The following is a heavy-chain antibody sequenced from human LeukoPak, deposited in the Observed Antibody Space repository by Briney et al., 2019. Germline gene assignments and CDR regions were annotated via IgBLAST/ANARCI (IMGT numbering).Heavy chain of an antibody. J-gene: IGHJ4*02. V-gene: IGHV4-34*01. D-gene: IGHD6-13*01. CDR2: INHSGST. Sequence: SETLSLTCAVYGGSFSGYYWSWIRQPPGKGLEWIAEINHSGSTNYNPSLKSRVTISVDTSKNQFSLKLSSVTAADTAVYYCARGYSSSWYGYWGQGTLVTVSS. CDR3: ARGYSSSWYGY. CDR1: GGSFSGYY.